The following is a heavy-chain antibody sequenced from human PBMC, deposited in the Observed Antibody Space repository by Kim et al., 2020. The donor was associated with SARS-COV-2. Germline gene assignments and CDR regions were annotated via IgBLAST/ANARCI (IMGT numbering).Heavy chain of an antibody. CDR3: ARIQSTGRIQLWLNKCYYYYGMDV. CDR1: GYTFTSYD. Sequence: ASVKVSCKASGYTFTSYDINWVRQATGQGLEWMGWMNPNSGNTGYAQKFQGRVTMTRNTSISTAYMELSSLRSEDTAVYYCARIQSTGRIQLWLNKCYYYYGMDVWGQGTTVTVSS. J-gene: IGHJ6*02. V-gene: IGHV1-8*01. D-gene: IGHD5-18*01. CDR2: MNPNSGNT.